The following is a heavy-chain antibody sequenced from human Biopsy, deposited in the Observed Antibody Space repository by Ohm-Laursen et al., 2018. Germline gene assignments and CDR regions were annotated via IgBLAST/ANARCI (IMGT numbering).Heavy chain of an antibody. CDR3: ARDPRDTALGIFDY. D-gene: IGHD5-18*01. CDR2: ICFDETNK. J-gene: IGHJ4*02. CDR1: GFTLNKHG. V-gene: IGHV3-33*01. Sequence: SLRLSCAASGFTLNKHGMHWVRQAPGKGLEWVAVICFDETNKHYADSVKGRFTISRDNSKNMLYLQMNTLRDADTAVYYCARDPRDTALGIFDYWGLGTLVTVSS.